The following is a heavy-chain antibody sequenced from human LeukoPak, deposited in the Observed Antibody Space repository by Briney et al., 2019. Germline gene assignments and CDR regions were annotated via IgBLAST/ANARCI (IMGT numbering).Heavy chain of an antibody. Sequence: PGGSLRLSCAAPGLTFSNYAMTWVRQAPGKGLEWVSSIRGDGGGAVYTDSVKGRFTISRDNSKNTLYLQMNSLRAEDTALYYCAKFFLPYLAGGTGSRWGQGTLVTVSS. CDR2: IRGDGGGA. V-gene: IGHV3-23*01. D-gene: IGHD3-10*01. J-gene: IGHJ4*02. CDR1: GLTFSNYA. CDR3: AKFFLPYLAGGTGSR.